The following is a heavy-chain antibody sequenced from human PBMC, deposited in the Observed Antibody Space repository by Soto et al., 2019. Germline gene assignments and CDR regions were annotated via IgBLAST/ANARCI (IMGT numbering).Heavy chain of an antibody. J-gene: IGHJ5*01. V-gene: IGHV3-13*04. CDR1: GFTFSSYD. D-gene: IGHD3-10*02. CDR2: IGTAGDT. Sequence: GGSLRLSCAASGFTFSSYDMHWVRQATGKGLEWVSAIGTAGDTYYPGSVKGRFTASRDNAKNMMFLQMNSLRVEDTAVYYCARDVPHNWFDSWGQGTLVTVSS. CDR3: ARDVPHNWFDS.